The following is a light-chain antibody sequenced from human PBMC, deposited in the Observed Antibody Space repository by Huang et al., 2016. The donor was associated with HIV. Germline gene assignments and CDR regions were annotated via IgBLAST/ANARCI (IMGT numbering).Light chain of an antibody. Sequence: DIQMTQSPSSLSASVGDTVTITCRASQDISEYLAWFQPKPVQAPTSLIYSSSTWQPGVASRFSGSGSGTRFTLTINSLQPEDFATYYCQQYDNYPRTFGQGTKVDIK. CDR1: QDISEY. CDR3: QQYDNYPRT. J-gene: IGKJ2*01. V-gene: IGKV1-16*01. CDR2: SSS.